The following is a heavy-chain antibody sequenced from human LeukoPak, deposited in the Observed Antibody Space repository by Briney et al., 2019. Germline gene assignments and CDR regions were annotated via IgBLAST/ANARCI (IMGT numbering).Heavy chain of an antibody. D-gene: IGHD3-3*01. CDR2: IHGSSGST. CDR1: GFTFSNYG. CDR3: ARGYDFWSGYSFDY. J-gene: IGHJ4*02. V-gene: IGHV3-23*01. Sequence: GGSLRLSCSASGFTFSNYGMSWVRQAPGKGLEWVSGIHGSSGSTNYADSVKGRSTISRDNSKNTLYLQMNSLRAEDTAVYYCARGYDFWSGYSFDYWGQGTLVTVSS.